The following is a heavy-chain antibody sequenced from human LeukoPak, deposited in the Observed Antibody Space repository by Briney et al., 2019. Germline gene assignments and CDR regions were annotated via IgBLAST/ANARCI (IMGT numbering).Heavy chain of an antibody. CDR3: ARDYGDYFDY. J-gene: IGHJ4*02. V-gene: IGHV4-59*01. D-gene: IGHD4-17*01. CDR2: IYYSGST. CDR1: GVSISSYY. Sequence: SETLSLTCTVSGVSISSYYWSWLRQPPGKGLEWIGYIYYSGSTNYNPSLKSRVTISVDTSKNQFSLKLSSVTAADMAVYYCARDYGDYFDYWGQGTLVTVSS.